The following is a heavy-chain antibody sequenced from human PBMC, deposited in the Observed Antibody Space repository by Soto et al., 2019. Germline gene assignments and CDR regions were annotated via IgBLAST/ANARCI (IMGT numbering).Heavy chain of an antibody. Sequence: QVQLQQWGAGLLKPSETLSLTCALHGGSFSGHSWTWIRQSPGKGLEWIGDINHSGRVNYSPSLKSRVTISLDTSKNQFSLTLSAVTAADTAMYYCSTRAHDTNGYYRFDPWGQGTLVTVSS. CDR3: STRAHDTNGYYRFDP. D-gene: IGHD3-22*01. V-gene: IGHV4-34*01. CDR2: INHSGRV. J-gene: IGHJ5*01. CDR1: GGSFSGHS.